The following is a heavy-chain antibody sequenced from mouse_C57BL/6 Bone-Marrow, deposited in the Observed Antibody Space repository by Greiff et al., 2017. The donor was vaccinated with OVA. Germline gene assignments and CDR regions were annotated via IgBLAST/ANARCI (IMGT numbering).Heavy chain of an antibody. CDR2: IAPSDSYT. D-gene: IGHD2-1*01. CDR1: GYTFTSYW. CDR3: ARDGNYYYYAMDY. V-gene: IGHV1-59*01. J-gene: IGHJ4*01. Sequence: QVQLQQPGAELVRPGTSVKLSCKASGYTFTSYWMPWVKQRPGQGLEWIGVIAPSDSYTNYTQKFKGKATLTVDTSSSTAYMQLSSLTSEDSAVYDCARDGNYYYYAMDYWGQGTSVTVSS.